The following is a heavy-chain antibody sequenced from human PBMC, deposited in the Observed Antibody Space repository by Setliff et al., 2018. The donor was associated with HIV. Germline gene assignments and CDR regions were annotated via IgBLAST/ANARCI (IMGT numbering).Heavy chain of an antibody. CDR2: IKSKSEGAT. CDR3: TRESGRSWEHLYYFDY. D-gene: IGHD1-26*01. Sequence: GGSLRLSCVVSGFTFSNAWMNWVRQAPGKGLEWVGRIKSKSEGATDYAASVKGRFTISRDDSKSIAYLQMNSLKTEDTAVYYCTRESGRSWEHLYYFDYWGQGTLVTVSS. J-gene: IGHJ4*02. V-gene: IGHV3-15*01. CDR1: GFTFSNAW.